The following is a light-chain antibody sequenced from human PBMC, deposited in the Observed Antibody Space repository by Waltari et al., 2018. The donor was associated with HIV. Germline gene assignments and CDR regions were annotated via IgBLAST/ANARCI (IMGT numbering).Light chain of an antibody. CDR1: QSISSW. CDR2: KAS. Sequence: DIQMTQSPSTLSASVGDRVTITCRASQSISSWLAWYQQKPGKAPKILIYKASSLESGVPSMFSGSGSGTEFTLTISILQPDEFATYYCQQYNSYSWTFGQGTKVEIK. V-gene: IGKV1-5*03. J-gene: IGKJ1*01. CDR3: QQYNSYSWT.